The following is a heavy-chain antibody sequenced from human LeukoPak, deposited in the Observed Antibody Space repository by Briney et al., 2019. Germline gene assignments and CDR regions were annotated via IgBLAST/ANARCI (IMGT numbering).Heavy chain of an antibody. J-gene: IGHJ3*02. D-gene: IGHD3-22*01. Sequence: ASVKVSCKASGYTFTGYYMHWVRQAPGQGLEWMGWINPNSGGTNYAQKFQGRVTMTRDTSISTAYMELSSLRSDDTAVYYCARDQWTITMIVVVTDDAFDIWGQGTMVTVSS. CDR3: ARDQWTITMIVVVTDDAFDI. CDR2: INPNSGGT. CDR1: GYTFTGYY. V-gene: IGHV1-2*02.